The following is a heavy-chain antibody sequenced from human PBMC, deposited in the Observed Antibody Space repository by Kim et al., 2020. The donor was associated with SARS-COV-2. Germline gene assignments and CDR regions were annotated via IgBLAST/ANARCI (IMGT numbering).Heavy chain of an antibody. D-gene: IGHD2-2*01. V-gene: IGHV4-34*01. Sequence: SQTLSLTCAVYGGSLSGSYWSWIRPPPGKGLEWIGKIHESGNVNYNPSLKSRVTMSIDTSKNQFSLRLTSVTAADTAIYYCTRGRAGVVPAPILGIGPHYDYFIMDVWGRGAPVIVSS. J-gene: IGHJ6*02. CDR2: IHESGNV. CDR1: GGSLSGSY. CDR3: TRGRAGVVPAPILGIGPHYDYFIMDV.